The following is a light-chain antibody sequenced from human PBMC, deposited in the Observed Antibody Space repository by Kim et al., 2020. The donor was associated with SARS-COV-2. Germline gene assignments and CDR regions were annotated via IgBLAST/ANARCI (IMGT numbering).Light chain of an antibody. V-gene: IGLV3-1*01. CDR1: DKY. J-gene: IGLJ1*01. CDR2: QDS. Sequence: DKYACWYQQKPGQSPVLVIYQDSKRPSGIPERFSGSNSGNTATLTISGTQAMDEADYYCQAWDSSIFYVFGTGTKVTVL. CDR3: QAWDSSIFYV.